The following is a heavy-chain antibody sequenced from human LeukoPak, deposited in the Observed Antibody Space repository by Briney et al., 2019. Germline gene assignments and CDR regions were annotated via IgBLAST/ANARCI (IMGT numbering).Heavy chain of an antibody. CDR3: AREWSYESSGYFFYY. Sequence: ASVKVSCKASGDTFSRYGISWVRQAPGQGLEWMGGIIPLFGTANYAQKLQGRVTITADESTSTVYMELNSLRFEDTAVYYCAREWSYESSGYFFYYWGQGTLVTVSS. CDR1: GDTFSRYG. J-gene: IGHJ4*02. D-gene: IGHD3-22*01. V-gene: IGHV1-69*13. CDR2: IIPLFGTA.